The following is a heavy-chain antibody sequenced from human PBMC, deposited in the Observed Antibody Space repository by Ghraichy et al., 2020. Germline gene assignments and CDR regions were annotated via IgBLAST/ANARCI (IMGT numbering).Heavy chain of an antibody. V-gene: IGHV3-7*01. CDR3: LSLRVPGYNEMDV. CDR2: IKEDGSEK. D-gene: IGHD1-14*01. Sequence: GGSLRLSCAASGFTFSNYWMTWVRQAPGKGLEWVANIKEDGSEKLYVDSVRGRFTISRDNAKNSLYLQMNSLRGEDTAVYYWLSLRVPGYNEMDVWGQGNAVTVS. CDR1: GFTFSNYW. J-gene: IGHJ6*02.